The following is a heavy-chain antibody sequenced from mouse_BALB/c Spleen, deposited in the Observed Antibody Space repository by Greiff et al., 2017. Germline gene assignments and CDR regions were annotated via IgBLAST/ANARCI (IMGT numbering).Heavy chain of an antibody. CDR3: ARWRYDRMDY. V-gene: IGHV5-17*02. Sequence: EVNLVKSGGGLVQPGGSRKLSCAASGFTFSSFGMHWVRQAPEKGLEWVAYISSGSSTIYYADTVKGRFTISRDNPKNTLFLQMTSLRSEDTAMYYCARWRYDRMDYWGQGTSVTVSS. D-gene: IGHD2-14*01. CDR2: ISSGSSTI. CDR1: GFTFSSFG. J-gene: IGHJ4*01.